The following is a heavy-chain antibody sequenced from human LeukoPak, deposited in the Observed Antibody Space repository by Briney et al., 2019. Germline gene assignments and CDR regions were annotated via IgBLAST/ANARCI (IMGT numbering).Heavy chain of an antibody. V-gene: IGHV3-48*04. Sequence: PGGSLRLSCAASGFTFTSYSMNWVRQAPGKGLEWVSYISSSSSTIYYADSVKGRFTISRDNAKNSLYLQMNSLRAEDTAVYYCARDLYGSGGDYWGQGTLVTVSS. CDR1: GFTFTSYS. CDR3: ARDLYGSGGDY. J-gene: IGHJ4*02. CDR2: ISSSSSTI. D-gene: IGHD3-10*01.